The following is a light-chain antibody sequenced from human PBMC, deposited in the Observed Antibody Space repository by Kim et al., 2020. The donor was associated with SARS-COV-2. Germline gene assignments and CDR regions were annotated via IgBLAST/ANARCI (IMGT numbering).Light chain of an antibody. Sequence: VSPGERATLSCRASQSVSSNLAWYQQKPGQAPRLLIYGASTRATGIPARFSGSGSGTEFTLTISSLQSEDFAVYYCQQYNNWPGAFGQGTKVEIK. CDR1: QSVSSN. CDR3: QQYNNWPGA. CDR2: GAS. J-gene: IGKJ1*01. V-gene: IGKV3-15*01.